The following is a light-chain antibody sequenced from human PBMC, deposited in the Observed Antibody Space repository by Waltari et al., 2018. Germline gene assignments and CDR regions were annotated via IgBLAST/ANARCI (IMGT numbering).Light chain of an antibody. Sequence: SALTQPPSVSGSPGQAIIISCTRTSSAVGVYLYVSWYQQHPGKAPKLMIYDVSKRPPGVSTRFSGSKSGTTASLTISGLQAEDEADYYCSSYTSSSTLYVFGTGTKVTVL. V-gene: IGLV2-14*01. J-gene: IGLJ1*01. CDR2: DVS. CDR1: SSAVGVYLY. CDR3: SSYTSSSTLYV.